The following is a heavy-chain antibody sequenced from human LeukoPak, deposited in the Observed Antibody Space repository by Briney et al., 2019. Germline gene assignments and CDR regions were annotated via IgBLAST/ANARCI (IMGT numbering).Heavy chain of an antibody. CDR2: LRGGGET. D-gene: IGHD2-15*01. CDR1: GFSFRSYA. CDR3: AEANWVSSADVVV. Sequence: GRSLRLPCAASGFSFRSYAMSGVRHAPARGLEWVSSLRGGGETFYADSVKGRFTLSRDESRNTVYLEMNNLRVEDTAVYFCAEANWVSSADVVVWGQGTLVTVSS. V-gene: IGHV3-23*01. J-gene: IGHJ1*01.